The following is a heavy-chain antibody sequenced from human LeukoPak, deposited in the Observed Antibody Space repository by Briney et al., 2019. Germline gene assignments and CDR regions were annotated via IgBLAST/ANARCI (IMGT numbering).Heavy chain of an antibody. Sequence: ASVKVSCKASGYSFTRYGINWVRQAPGQGLEWLGWINTNTGNPTYAQGFSGRFVFSLDTSVSTTYLQISSLKAEDTAVYYCARERIAAVEFDSWGQGTQVTVS. D-gene: IGHD6-13*01. CDR2: INTNTGNP. CDR1: GYSFTRYG. CDR3: ARERIAAVEFDS. J-gene: IGHJ4*02. V-gene: IGHV7-4-1*02.